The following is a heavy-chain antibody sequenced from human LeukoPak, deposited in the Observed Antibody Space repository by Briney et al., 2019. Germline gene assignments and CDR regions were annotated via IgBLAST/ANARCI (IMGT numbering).Heavy chain of an antibody. Sequence: PGGSLRLSCAASGFTFSSYSMNWVRQAPGKGLEWVSSISSSSYIYYADSVKGRFTISRDNAKNSLYLQMNSLRAEDTAVYYCARARIAARSWFDPWGQGTLVTVSS. CDR2: ISSSSYI. D-gene: IGHD6-6*01. CDR1: GFTFSSYS. J-gene: IGHJ5*02. V-gene: IGHV3-21*01. CDR3: ARARIAARSWFDP.